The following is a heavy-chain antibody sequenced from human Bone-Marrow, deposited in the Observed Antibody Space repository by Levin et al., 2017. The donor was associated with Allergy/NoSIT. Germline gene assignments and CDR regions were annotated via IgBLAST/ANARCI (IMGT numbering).Heavy chain of an antibody. D-gene: IGHD7-27*01. CDR1: GFTFSSYG. J-gene: IGHJ4*02. V-gene: IGHV3-30*03. CDR2: IAFDGSDK. CDR3: ARARGGWGKVGYYFDY. Sequence: PGGSLRLSCAASGFTFSSYGIHWIRQAPGKGLEWVAVIAFDGSDKYYADSVKGRITISRDNSKNMVYLQMNSLTSDDTALYFCARARGGWGKVGYYFDYWGQGTLVTVSS.